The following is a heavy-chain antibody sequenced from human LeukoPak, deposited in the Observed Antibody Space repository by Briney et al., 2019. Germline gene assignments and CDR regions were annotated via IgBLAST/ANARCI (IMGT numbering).Heavy chain of an antibody. D-gene: IGHD3-22*01. CDR3: ARGGGYYYFDY. CDR1: GFTFSAYW. V-gene: IGHV3-7*01. Sequence: GGSLRLSCSASGFTFSAYWMSWVRQAPGKGLEWVANIKQDGSEKYYVDSVKGRFTISRDNAKNSLYLQMNSLRAEDTAVYYCARGGGYYYFDYWGQGTLVTVSS. CDR2: IKQDGSEK. J-gene: IGHJ4*02.